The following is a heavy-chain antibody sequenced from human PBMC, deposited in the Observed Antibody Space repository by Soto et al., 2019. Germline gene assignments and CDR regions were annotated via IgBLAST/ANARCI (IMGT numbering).Heavy chain of an antibody. J-gene: IGHJ4*02. V-gene: IGHV1-18*01. CDR1: GYTFTNYG. CDR2: INTYNGNT. CDR3: ARGSSPVDFDY. D-gene: IGHD6-13*01. Sequence: QVHLVQSGGEVKKPGASVKVSCKASGYTFTNYGVNWVRQAPGQGLEWMGWINTYNGNTNYAQRLQGRVTLTTDTSTRTAYMELRSLTSDDTAVYYCARGSSPVDFDYWGQGNLVTVSS.